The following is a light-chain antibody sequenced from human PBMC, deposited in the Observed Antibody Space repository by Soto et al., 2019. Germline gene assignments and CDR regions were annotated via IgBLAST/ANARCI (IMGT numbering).Light chain of an antibody. CDR2: STS. CDR3: SSFVAGNNYWV. V-gene: IGLV7-43*01. Sequence: QTVVTQEPSLTVSPGGTVTLTCASSTGAVTSGYYPNWFQQKPGQARRALIYSTSNKHSWTPARFSGSLLGGKGALTLSGVQPEDEAEYYCSSFVAGNNYWVFGGGTKLTVL. J-gene: IGLJ3*02. CDR1: TGAVTSGYY.